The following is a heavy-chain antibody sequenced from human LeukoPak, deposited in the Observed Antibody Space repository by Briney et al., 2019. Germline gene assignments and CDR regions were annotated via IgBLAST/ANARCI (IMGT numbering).Heavy chain of an antibody. CDR3: ARVRYSSGWYIVDY. CDR1: GGSISSYY. Sequence: PSETLSLTCTVSGGSISSYYWSWIRQPPGKGLEWTGYIYYSGSTNYNPSLKSRVTISVDTSKNQFSLKLSSVTAADTAVYYCARVRYSSGWYIVDYWGQGTLVTVSS. CDR2: IYYSGST. V-gene: IGHV4-59*01. J-gene: IGHJ4*02. D-gene: IGHD6-19*01.